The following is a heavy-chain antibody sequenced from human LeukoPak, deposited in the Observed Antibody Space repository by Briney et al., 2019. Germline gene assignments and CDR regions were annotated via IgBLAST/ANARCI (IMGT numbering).Heavy chain of an antibody. D-gene: IGHD2-21*02. J-gene: IGHJ4*02. CDR3: ASQASGGDRLFDY. Sequence: QSGGSLRLSCAPSGFTFSSYWMSWVRQAPGKGLEWVANIKEDGSEKYYVDSVKGRFTISRDNAKNSLYLQMNSLGAEDTAVYYCASQASGGDRLFDYWGQGTLVTVSS. CDR1: GFTFSSYW. V-gene: IGHV3-7*01. CDR2: IKEDGSEK.